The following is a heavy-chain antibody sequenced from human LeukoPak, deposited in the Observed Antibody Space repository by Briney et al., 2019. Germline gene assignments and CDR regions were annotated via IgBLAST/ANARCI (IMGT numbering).Heavy chain of an antibody. CDR3: ARDYYYDSSGYYYICYFDY. CDR2: INPNSGGT. J-gene: IGHJ4*02. Sequence: ASVKVSCKASGYTFTGYYMHWVRQAPGQGLEWMGWINPNSGGTNYALKFQGRVTMTRDTSISTAYMELSRLRSDDTAVYYCARDYYYDSSGYYYICYFDYWGQGTLVTVSS. CDR1: GYTFTGYY. V-gene: IGHV1-2*02. D-gene: IGHD3-22*01.